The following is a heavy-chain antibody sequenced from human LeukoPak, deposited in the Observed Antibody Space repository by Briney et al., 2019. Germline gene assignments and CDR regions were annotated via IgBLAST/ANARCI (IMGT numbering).Heavy chain of an antibody. CDR3: AKLAVAGDAFDI. V-gene: IGHV3-30*02. CDR2: IRYDGSNK. CDR1: GFTFSTYG. J-gene: IGHJ3*02. Sequence: GGSLRLSCAASGFTFSTYGMHWVRQAPGKGLEWVAFIRYDGSNKYYADSVKGRFTISRDNSKNTLYLQMNSLRAEDTAVYYCAKLAVAGDAFDIWGQGTMVTVSS. D-gene: IGHD6-19*01.